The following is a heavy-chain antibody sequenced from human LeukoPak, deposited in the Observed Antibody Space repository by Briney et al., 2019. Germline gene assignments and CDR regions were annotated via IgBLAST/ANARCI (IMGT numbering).Heavy chain of an antibody. CDR2: IIPILGIA. CDR1: GGTFSSYA. V-gene: IGHV1-69*04. J-gene: IGHJ4*02. Sequence: SVKVSCKASGGTFSSYAISWVRQAPGQGLEWMGRIIPILGIANYAQKFQGRVTITTDESTSTAYMELSSLRSEDTAVYYCARGNEYSSSWEGFDYWGQGTLVTVSS. CDR3: ARGNEYSSSWEGFDY. D-gene: IGHD6-6*01.